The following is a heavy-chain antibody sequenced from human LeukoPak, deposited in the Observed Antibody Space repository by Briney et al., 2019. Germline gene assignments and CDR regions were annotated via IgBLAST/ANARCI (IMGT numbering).Heavy chain of an antibody. CDR1: GFTFSSYA. Sequence: PGGSLRLSCAASGFTFSSYAMSWVRQAPGKGLEWVSAISGSGGSTYYADSVKGRFTISRDNSKNTLYLQMNSLRAEDTAVYYCAIYYGSGSYRPFDYWGQGTLVTASS. CDR2: ISGSGGST. CDR3: AIYYGSGSYRPFDY. D-gene: IGHD3-10*01. V-gene: IGHV3-23*01. J-gene: IGHJ4*02.